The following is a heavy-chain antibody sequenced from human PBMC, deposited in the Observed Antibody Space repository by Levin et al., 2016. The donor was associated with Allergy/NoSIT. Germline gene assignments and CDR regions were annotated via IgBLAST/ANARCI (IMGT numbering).Heavy chain of an antibody. D-gene: IGHD6-13*01. CDR2: IHTGGNT. CDR1: GFTVSSTY. CDR3: ARGGSSASWWFS. V-gene: IGHV3-53*01. J-gene: IGHJ5*02. Sequence: GGSLRLSCAVSGFTVSSTYMGWVRQAPGKGLEWVSVIHTGGNTYYTDSVEGRFTISRDDSKNMLYLQMNSLRAEDTAVYYCARGGSSASWWFSWGQGTLVTVSS.